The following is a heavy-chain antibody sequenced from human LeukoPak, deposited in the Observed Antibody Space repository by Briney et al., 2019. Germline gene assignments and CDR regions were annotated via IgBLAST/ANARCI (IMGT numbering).Heavy chain of an antibody. CDR2: IIPIFGTA. Sequence: ASVKVSCKASGGTFSSYAISWARQAPGQGLEWMGGIIPIFGTANYAQKFQGRVTITADESTSTAYMELSSLRSEDTAVYYCARVYGSVVGAKWYFDYWGQGTLVTVSS. V-gene: IGHV1-69*01. D-gene: IGHD1-26*01. J-gene: IGHJ4*02. CDR1: GGTFSSYA. CDR3: ARVYGSVVGAKWYFDY.